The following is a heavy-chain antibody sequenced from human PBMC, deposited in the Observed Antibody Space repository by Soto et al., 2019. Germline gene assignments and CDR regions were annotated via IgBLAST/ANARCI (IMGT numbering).Heavy chain of an antibody. J-gene: IGHJ4*02. CDR3: ARGGVPYSSGWEPYYFDY. V-gene: IGHV4-59*01. Sequence: PSETLSLTCTVSGGSISSYYWSWIRQPPGKGLEWIGYIYYSGSTNYNPSLKSRVTISVDTSKNQFSLKLSSVTAADTAVYYCARGGVPYSSGWEPYYFDYWGQGTLVTVSS. CDR2: IYYSGST. CDR1: GGSISSYY. D-gene: IGHD6-25*01.